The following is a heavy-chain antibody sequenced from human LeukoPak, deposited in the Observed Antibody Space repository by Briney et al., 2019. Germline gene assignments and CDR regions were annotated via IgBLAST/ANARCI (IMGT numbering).Heavy chain of an antibody. Sequence: GGSLRLSCVASGFSFSNVWMHWVRQAPGKGLVWVSRINTDGSSTSYADSVKGRFTISRDNAKNTLYLQMNSLRAEDTAVYYCAREIKPAAIWGQGTLVTVSS. CDR3: AREIKPAAI. V-gene: IGHV3-74*01. J-gene: IGHJ4*02. D-gene: IGHD2-2*01. CDR1: GFSFSNVW. CDR2: INTDGSST.